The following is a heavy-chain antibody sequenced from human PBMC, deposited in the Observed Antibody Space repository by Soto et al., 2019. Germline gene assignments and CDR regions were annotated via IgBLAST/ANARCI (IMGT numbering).Heavy chain of an antibody. J-gene: IGHJ4*02. D-gene: IGHD1-26*01. V-gene: IGHV3-30*18. CDR2: IAHHGLKE. CDR1: GFTFRYYG. Sequence: SLRLSCVSSGFTFRYYGMHWVRQAPGKGLEWVAGIAHHGLKEHYADSVKGRFIISRDNSKKTVYLQLNSLRGDDTAVYYCAKDWVGGSNKYYFEYWGQGTLVTVSS. CDR3: AKDWVGGSNKYYFEY.